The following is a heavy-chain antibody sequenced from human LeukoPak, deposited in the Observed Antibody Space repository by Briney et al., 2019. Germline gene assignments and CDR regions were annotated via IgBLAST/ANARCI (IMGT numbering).Heavy chain of an antibody. V-gene: IGHV3-30*01. CDR2: ISYEGSNE. Sequence: GWSLRLACASAVFTVSINYISWVRQAPVKGLEWVAIISYEGSNEYYAHSVHVRFTISRDNSKTTMYLPMNSLSAADTAVYYCARDKGTSYLSSFDYWGQGPLVTVSS. CDR3: ARDKGTSYLSSFDY. J-gene: IGHJ4*02. CDR1: VFTVSINY. D-gene: IGHD6-6*01.